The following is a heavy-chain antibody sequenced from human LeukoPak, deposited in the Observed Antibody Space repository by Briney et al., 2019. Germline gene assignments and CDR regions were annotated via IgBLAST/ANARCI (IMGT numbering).Heavy chain of an antibody. CDR2: IIPILGIA. V-gene: IGHV1-69*04. Sequence: SVEVSCKASGGTFRSYAISWVRQAPGQGLEWMGRIIPILGIANYAQKFQGRVTITADKSTSTAYMELSSLRSEDTAAYYCAREWNDALDYWGQGTLVTVSS. CDR3: AREWNDALDY. D-gene: IGHD1-1*01. J-gene: IGHJ4*02. CDR1: GGTFRSYA.